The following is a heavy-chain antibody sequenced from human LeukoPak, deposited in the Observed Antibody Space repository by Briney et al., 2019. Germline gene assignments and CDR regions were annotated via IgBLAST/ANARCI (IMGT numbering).Heavy chain of an antibody. CDR3: ARRYYDNFDY. Sequence: PGGSLRLSCAASGFTFSSFWMNWVRQAPGKGLEWVANIKEDGSEKYYVDSVKGRFTISRDNAKNLLYLQMNSLRAEDTAVYYCARRYYDNFDYWGQGTLVTVSS. CDR1: GFTFSSFW. CDR2: IKEDGSEK. D-gene: IGHD3-22*01. J-gene: IGHJ4*02. V-gene: IGHV3-7*01.